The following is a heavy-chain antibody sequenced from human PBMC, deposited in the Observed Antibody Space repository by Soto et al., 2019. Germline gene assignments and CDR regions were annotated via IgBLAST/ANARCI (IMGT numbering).Heavy chain of an antibody. CDR1: GGSVRGYY. V-gene: IGHV4-34*01. CDR2: INDSGST. CDR3: AKPPDYNWNDY. J-gene: IGHJ4*02. Sequence: SETLSLTCAVYGGSVRGYYWSWIRQPPGKGLEWIGEINDSGSTKYNPSLKSRVTISVDTSKNQFSLSLSSVTAADTAVYYCAKPPDYNWNDYWGQGTLVTVSS. D-gene: IGHD1-20*01.